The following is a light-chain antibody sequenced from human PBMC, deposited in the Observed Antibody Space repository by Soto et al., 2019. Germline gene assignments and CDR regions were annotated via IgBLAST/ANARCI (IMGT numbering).Light chain of an antibody. CDR3: CSYAGTYTRV. V-gene: IGLV2-11*01. CDR2: DVN. CDR1: SSDVANYKY. Sequence: QSVLTQPCSVSGSPGQSVTMSCTRTSSDVANYKYVSWYQQHPGKAPKLMIYDVNKRPSGVPYRFSGSKSGNTASLTISGLQAEDEADYYCCSYAGTYTRVFGTGTKVTVL. J-gene: IGLJ1*01.